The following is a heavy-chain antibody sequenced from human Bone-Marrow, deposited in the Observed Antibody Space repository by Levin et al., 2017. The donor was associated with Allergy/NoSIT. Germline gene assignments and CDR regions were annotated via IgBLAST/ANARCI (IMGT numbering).Heavy chain of an antibody. CDR2: ISSSSSYI. CDR3: ARVSSTVSTYDAFDI. CDR1: GFTFSSYS. J-gene: IGHJ3*02. D-gene: IGHD4-17*01. Sequence: GESLKISCAASGFTFSSYSMNWVRQAPGKGLEWVSSISSSSSYIYYADSVKGRFTISRDNAKNSLYLQMNSLRAEDTAVYYCARVSSTVSTYDAFDIWGQGTMVTVSS. V-gene: IGHV3-21*01.